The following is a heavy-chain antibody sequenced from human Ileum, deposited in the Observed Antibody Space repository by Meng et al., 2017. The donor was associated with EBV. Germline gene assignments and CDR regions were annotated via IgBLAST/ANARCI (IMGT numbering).Heavy chain of an antibody. V-gene: IGHV1-8*02. D-gene: IGHD3-16*01. Sequence: QVPLVQSGAEVKKPGASVKVSCKASGYTFINHDIDWFRQASGQGLEWMGWMNSNSGNTGYGQKFQDRVTMTRNTSISTAYMELSSLTSEDTALYYCARGSGAGGRDWFDPWGQGTLVTVSS. CDR1: GYTFINHD. J-gene: IGHJ5*02. CDR3: ARGSGAGGRDWFDP. CDR2: MNSNSGNT.